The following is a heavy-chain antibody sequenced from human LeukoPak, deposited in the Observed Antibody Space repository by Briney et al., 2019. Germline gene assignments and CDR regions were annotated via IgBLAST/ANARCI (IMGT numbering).Heavy chain of an antibody. Sequence: PSETLSLTCTVSYGSIRSGSYYWNWIRQPAGQGLEWIGRIYMSGSTNYNPSLKSRVTISVDTSKTQFSLTLSSVTAADTAVYYCARASYDFYLMDVWGKGTTVTVSS. J-gene: IGHJ6*03. CDR2: IYMSGST. V-gene: IGHV4-61*02. CDR1: YGSIRSGSYY. D-gene: IGHD3-3*01. CDR3: ARASYDFYLMDV.